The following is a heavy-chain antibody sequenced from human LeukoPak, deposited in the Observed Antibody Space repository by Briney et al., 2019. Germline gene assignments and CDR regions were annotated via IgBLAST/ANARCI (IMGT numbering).Heavy chain of an antibody. D-gene: IGHD2-15*01. CDR3: ARSELPLDAFDI. V-gene: IGHV3-74*01. CDR1: GFTFSSYW. CDR2: INSDGSST. Sequence: QSGGSLRLSCAASGFTFSSYWMHWVRHAPGKGLVWVSRINSDGSSTSYADSVKGRFTISRDNAKNTLYLQMNSLRAEDTAVYYCARSELPLDAFDIWGQGTMVTVSS. J-gene: IGHJ3*02.